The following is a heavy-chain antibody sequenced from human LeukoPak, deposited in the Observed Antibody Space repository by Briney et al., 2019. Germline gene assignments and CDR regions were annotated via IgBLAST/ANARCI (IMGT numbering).Heavy chain of an antibody. J-gene: IGHJ5*02. CDR2: IYTSGNT. V-gene: IGHV4-61*09. Sequence: SETLSLTCTVSGGSISTGSYCWSWIRQPAGKGLEWIGHIYTSGNTNYNPSLKSRVTISVDTSKNQFSLKLSSVTAADTAVYYCAREKMATIEGLDWFDPWGQGTLVTVSS. CDR1: GGSISTGSYC. CDR3: AREKMATIEGLDWFDP. D-gene: IGHD5-24*01.